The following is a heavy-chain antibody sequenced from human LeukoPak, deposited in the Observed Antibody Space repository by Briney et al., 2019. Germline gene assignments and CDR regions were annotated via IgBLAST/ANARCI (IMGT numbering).Heavy chain of an antibody. V-gene: IGHV1-18*01. CDR3: ARNSGSYLNGAFDI. CDR2: ISTYNGNT. J-gene: IGHJ3*02. CDR1: GYTFHSHG. Sequence: ASVKVSCKASGYTFHSHGISWVRQAPGQGLEWTGWISTYNGNTNYAQKLQGRVTMTTDTSTSTAFMELRSLRSDDTAVYYCARNSGSYLNGAFDIWGQGTMVTVSS. D-gene: IGHD1-26*01.